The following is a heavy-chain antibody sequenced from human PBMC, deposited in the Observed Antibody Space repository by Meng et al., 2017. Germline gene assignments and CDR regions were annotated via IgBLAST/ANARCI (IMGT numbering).Heavy chain of an antibody. J-gene: IGHJ4*02. CDR3: ARDSGSGYYQYYFDY. CDR2: IWYDGSNK. CDR1: GFTFSSYG. V-gene: IGHV3-33*01. D-gene: IGHD3-22*01. Sequence: LIISCAASGFTFSSYGMHWVRQAPGKGLEWVAVIWYDGSNKYYADSVKGRFTISRDNSKNTLYLQMNSLRAEDTAVYYCARDSGSGYYQYYFDYWGQGTLVTVSS.